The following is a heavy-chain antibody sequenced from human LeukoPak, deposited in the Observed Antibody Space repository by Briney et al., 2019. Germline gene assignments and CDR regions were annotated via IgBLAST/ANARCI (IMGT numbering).Heavy chain of an antibody. J-gene: IGHJ6*02. CDR3: ARPYYDILTRDYYYYGMDV. CDR2: INPSGGST. CDR1: GYTFTSYG. D-gene: IGHD3-9*01. V-gene: IGHV1-46*01. Sequence: ASVKVSCKASGYTFTSYGISWVRQAPGQGLEWMGIINPSGGSTSYAQKFQGRVTMTRDTSTSTVYMELSSLRSEDTAVYYCARPYYDILTRDYYYYGMDVWGQGTTVTVSS.